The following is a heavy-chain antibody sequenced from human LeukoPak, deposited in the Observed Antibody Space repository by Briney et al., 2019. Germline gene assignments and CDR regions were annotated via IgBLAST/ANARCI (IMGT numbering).Heavy chain of an antibody. Sequence: TGGSLRLSCAASGFTFSNYGMQWVRQAPGKGLEWVAVISYDGSNKNYADSVKGRFSISRDNSKNTPYLQMNSLRAGDTAVYYCANSRQLLLRLPFDYWGQGTLVTVSS. D-gene: IGHD2-2*01. CDR3: ANSRQLLLRLPFDY. V-gene: IGHV3-30*18. CDR1: GFTFSNYG. CDR2: ISYDGSNK. J-gene: IGHJ4*02.